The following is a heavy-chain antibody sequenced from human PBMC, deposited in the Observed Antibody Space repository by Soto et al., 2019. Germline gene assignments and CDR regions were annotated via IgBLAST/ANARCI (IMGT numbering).Heavy chain of an antibody. CDR3: ARDRFGESDYYFDY. D-gene: IGHD3-10*01. Sequence: GGSLRLSCAASGFTVSSNYMSWVRQAPGKGLEWVSVIYSGGSTYYADSVKGRFTISRDNSKNTLYLQMNSLRAEDTAVYYCARDRFGESDYYFDYRGQGTLVTVSS. V-gene: IGHV3-66*01. J-gene: IGHJ4*02. CDR2: IYSGGST. CDR1: GFTVSSNY.